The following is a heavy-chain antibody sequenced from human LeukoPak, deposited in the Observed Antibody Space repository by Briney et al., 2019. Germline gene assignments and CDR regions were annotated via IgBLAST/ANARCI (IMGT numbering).Heavy chain of an antibody. J-gene: IGHJ6*02. D-gene: IGHD2-2*02. Sequence: GGSLRLSCAASGFTFSSYGMHWVRQAPGKGLEWVAVIWYDGSNKYYADSVKGRFTISRDNSKNTLYLQMNSLRAGDTAVYYCARDELVPAAISYYYYGMDVWGQGTTVTVSS. CDR2: IWYDGSNK. V-gene: IGHV3-33*01. CDR1: GFTFSSYG. CDR3: ARDELVPAAISYYYYGMDV.